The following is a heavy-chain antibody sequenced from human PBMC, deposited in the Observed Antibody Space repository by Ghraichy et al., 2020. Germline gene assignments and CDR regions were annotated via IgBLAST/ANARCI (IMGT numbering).Heavy chain of an antibody. CDR2: IYYSGST. Sequence: SETLSLTCTVSGGSISSSSYYWGWIRQPPGKGLEWIGSIYYSGSTYYNPSLKSRVTISVDTSKNQFSLKLSSVTAADTAVYYCARDNVPGGSGRRTPSWYFDLWGRGTLVTVSS. CDR1: GGSISSSSYY. V-gene: IGHV4-39*07. CDR3: ARDNVPGGSGRRTPSWYFDL. D-gene: IGHD3-10*01. J-gene: IGHJ2*01.